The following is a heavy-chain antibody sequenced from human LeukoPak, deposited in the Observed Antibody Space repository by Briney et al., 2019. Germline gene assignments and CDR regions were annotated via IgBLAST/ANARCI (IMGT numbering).Heavy chain of an antibody. J-gene: IGHJ4*02. CDR2: FYNGGKI. D-gene: IGHD3-22*01. Sequence: PSETLSLTCTVSGGSIGSYYWSWIRQPPGKGLEWIGFFYNGGKIHYNPSLKSRLTISIDTSNDQFSLSLTSVTAADTAVYYCASHLRVDRNEYYALVNWGQGTLVTVSS. V-gene: IGHV4-59*08. CDR1: GGSIGSYY. CDR3: ASHLRVDRNEYYALVN.